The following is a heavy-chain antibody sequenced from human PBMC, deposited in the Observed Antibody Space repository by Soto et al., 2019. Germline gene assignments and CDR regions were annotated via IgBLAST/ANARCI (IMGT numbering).Heavy chain of an antibody. CDR1: GFTFDTYA. CDR2: VSGSRLYT. D-gene: IGHD6-13*01. V-gene: IGHV3-23*01. Sequence: EVQRLESGGGLVQPGGSLRLSCVASGFTFDTYAISWVRQPPGKALEWGSTVSGSRLYTYYTDSVKGRLTISRDNPRNTLYLQRNSLRLEDTAVYFCAKDLIAATGTPSYYFDSWGQGTLVTVSS. CDR3: AKDLIAATGTPSYYFDS. J-gene: IGHJ4*02.